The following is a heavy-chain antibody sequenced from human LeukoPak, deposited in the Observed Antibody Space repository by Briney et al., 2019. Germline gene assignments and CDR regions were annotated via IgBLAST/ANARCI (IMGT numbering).Heavy chain of an antibody. CDR2: IYSGSST. J-gene: IGHJ3*01. V-gene: IGHV3-66*01. Sequence: GGSLRLSCAASGFTFSNAWMSWVRQAPGKGLEWVSVIYSGSSTYYADSVKGRFTISRDNSKNTLCLQMNSLRAEDTAVYYCARVQVVDAFNVWGQGTLVTVSS. D-gene: IGHD2-15*01. CDR1: GFTFSNAW. CDR3: ARVQVVDAFNV.